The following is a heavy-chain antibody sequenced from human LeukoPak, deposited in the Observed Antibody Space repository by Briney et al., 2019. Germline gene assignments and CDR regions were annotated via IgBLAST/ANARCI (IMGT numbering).Heavy chain of an antibody. CDR3: ARDMEDCSGGSCYSNWFDP. CDR2: IYYSGST. Sequence: SETLSLTCTVSGGSISSYYWSWIRQPPGKGLEWIGYIYYSGSTNYNPSLKSRVTISVDTSKTQSSLKLSSGTAADTAVYYCARDMEDCSGGSCYSNWFDPWGQGTLVTVSS. D-gene: IGHD2-15*01. J-gene: IGHJ5*02. CDR1: GGSISSYY. V-gene: IGHV4-59*01.